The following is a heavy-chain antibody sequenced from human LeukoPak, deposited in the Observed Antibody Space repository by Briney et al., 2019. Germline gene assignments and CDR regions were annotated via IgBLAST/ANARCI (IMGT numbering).Heavy chain of an antibody. D-gene: IGHD6-19*01. CDR3: ASQTFSSGWYSVDN. CDR2: TYYSGST. CDR1: GGSISSYY. Sequence: SETLSLTCTVSGGSISSYYWSWIRQPPGKGLEWIGYTYYSGSTNYNPSLKSRVTISVDTSKNQFSLKLSSVTAADTAVYYCASQTFSSGWYSVDNWGQGTLVTVSS. V-gene: IGHV4-59*01. J-gene: IGHJ4*02.